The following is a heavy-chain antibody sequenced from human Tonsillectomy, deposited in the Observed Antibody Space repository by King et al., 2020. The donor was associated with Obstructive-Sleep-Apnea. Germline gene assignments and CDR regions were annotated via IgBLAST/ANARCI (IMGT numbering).Heavy chain of an antibody. V-gene: IGHV3-30*02. CDR1: GFSFSSYG. CDR3: AKATAAAGTFADY. CDR2: IRYDVSNK. D-gene: IGHD6-13*01. Sequence: VQLVESGGGVVQPGGSLRLSCAASGFSFSSYGMHWVRKAPGKGLEWVAFIRYDVSNKYYADSVKGRFTISRDTSKNTLYLQMNSLRAEDTAVFYCAKATAAAGTFADYWGQGTLVTVSS. J-gene: IGHJ4*02.